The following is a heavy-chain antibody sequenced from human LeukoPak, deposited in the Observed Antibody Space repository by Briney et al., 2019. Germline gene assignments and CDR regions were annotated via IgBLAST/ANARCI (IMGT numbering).Heavy chain of an antibody. J-gene: IGHJ3*02. V-gene: IGHV1-69*13. CDR2: IIPIFGTA. CDR3: ARDRGSAYYDILTGYYGDDAFDI. Sequence: GASVEVSCKASGGTFSSYAISWVRQAPGQGLEWMGGIIPIFGTANYAQKFQGRVTITADESTSTAYMELSSLRSEDTAVYYCARDRGSAYYDILTGYYGDDAFDIWGQGTMVTVSS. CDR1: GGTFSSYA. D-gene: IGHD3-9*01.